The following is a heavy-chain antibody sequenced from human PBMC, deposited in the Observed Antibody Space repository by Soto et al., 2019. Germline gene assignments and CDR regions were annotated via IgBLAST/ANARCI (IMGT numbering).Heavy chain of an antibody. CDR2: ISSSSSTI. Sequence: SGGPLRLSCAASGFTFRSYSVNWVRQAPGKGLEWVSYISSSSSTIYYADSVKGRFTISRDNAKNSLYLQMNSLRDEDTAVYYCASLFGVGVPNSGYCYGMDVWGQGTTGNVSS. V-gene: IGHV3-48*02. J-gene: IGHJ6*02. D-gene: IGHD2-2*01. CDR3: ASLFGVGVPNSGYCYGMDV. CDR1: GFTFRSYS.